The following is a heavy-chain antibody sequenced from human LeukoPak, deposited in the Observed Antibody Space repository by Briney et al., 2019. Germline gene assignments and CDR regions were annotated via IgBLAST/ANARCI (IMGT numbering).Heavy chain of an antibody. D-gene: IGHD6-13*01. CDR2: IWYDGSNK. CDR1: GFTFSSYG. Sequence: GGSLRLSCAASGFTFSSYGMHWVRQAPGKGLEWVAVIWYDGSNKYYADSVKGRFTISRDNSKNTLYLQMNSLRAEDTAVYYCAKPQSGGYSSSWLSYWGQGTLVTVSS. CDR3: AKPQSGGYSSSWLSY. V-gene: IGHV3-33*06. J-gene: IGHJ4*02.